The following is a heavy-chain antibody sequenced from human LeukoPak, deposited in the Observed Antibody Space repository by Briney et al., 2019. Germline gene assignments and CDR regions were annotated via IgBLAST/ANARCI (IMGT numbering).Heavy chain of an antibody. CDR1: GFTFSSYG. CDR3: VRDYVYAFDI. CDR2: ISYDGSNK. J-gene: IGHJ3*02. D-gene: IGHD3-16*01. V-gene: IGHV3-30*03. Sequence: GGSLRLSCAASGFTFSSYGMHWVRQAPGKGLEWVAVISYDGSNKYYADSVKGRFTISRDNSKNTLYLQMSSLRAEDTAVYYCVRDYVYAFDIWGQGTMVTVSS.